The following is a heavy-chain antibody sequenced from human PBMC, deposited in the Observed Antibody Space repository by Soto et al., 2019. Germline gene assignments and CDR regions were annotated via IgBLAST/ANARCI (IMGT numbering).Heavy chain of an antibody. Sequence: QVQLVQSGAELKKPGASVRVSCKSSGNTFPNYAIDWVRQAPGQRPEWMGWINGGNGNTYYTENFQGRVTFTRDTSASTVYMELSSLRSEDTAIYYCARDDSGYSGRYYIDYFNYWGLGAPVTVSS. D-gene: IGHD1-26*01. CDR2: INGGNGNT. V-gene: IGHV1-3*01. CDR3: ARDDSGYSGRYYIDYFNY. CDR1: GNTFPNYA. J-gene: IGHJ4*02.